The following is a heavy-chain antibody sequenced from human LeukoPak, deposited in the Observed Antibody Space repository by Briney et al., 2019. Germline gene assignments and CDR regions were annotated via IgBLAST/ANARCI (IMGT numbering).Heavy chain of an antibody. CDR3: ARVNSDWFDP. V-gene: IGHV1-69*01. CDR1: GGTFSSYA. Sequence: GSSVKVSCKASGGTFSSYAISWVRQAPGQGLEWMGGVIPIFGTANYAQKFQGRVTITADESTSTAYMELSSLRSEDTAVYYCARVNSDWFDPWGQGTLVTVSS. D-gene: IGHD3-10*01. J-gene: IGHJ5*02. CDR2: VIPIFGTA.